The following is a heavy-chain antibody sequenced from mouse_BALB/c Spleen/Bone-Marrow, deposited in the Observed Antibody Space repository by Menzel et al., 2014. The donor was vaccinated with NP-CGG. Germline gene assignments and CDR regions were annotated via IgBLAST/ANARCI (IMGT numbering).Heavy chain of an antibody. CDR1: GFTFSSYT. Sequence: VQLKESGGGLVQPGGSLKLSCAASGFTFSSYTMSWVRQTPEKRQEWVAYISNGGGSTYYPDTVKGRFTISRDNAKNTLYLQMSSLKSEDTAMYYCARHVGNPYAMDYWGQGASVTVSS. CDR2: ISNGGGST. D-gene: IGHD3-1*01. J-gene: IGHJ4*01. CDR3: ARHVGNPYAMDY. V-gene: IGHV5-12-2*01.